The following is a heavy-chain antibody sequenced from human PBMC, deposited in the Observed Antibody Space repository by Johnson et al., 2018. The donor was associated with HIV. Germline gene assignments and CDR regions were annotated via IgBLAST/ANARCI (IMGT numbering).Heavy chain of an antibody. CDR3: AKGSGSSWYIGAFDI. Sequence: VQLVESGGGVVQPGGSLRLSCAASGFTFSSYWMHWVRQAPGKGLVWVSRINSDGSSTSYADSVKGRFTISRDNAKNTLHLQMNSLRAEDTAVYYCAKGSGSSWYIGAFDIWGQGTMVTVSS. V-gene: IGHV3-74*02. CDR2: INSDGSST. CDR1: GFTFSSYW. D-gene: IGHD6-13*01. J-gene: IGHJ3*02.